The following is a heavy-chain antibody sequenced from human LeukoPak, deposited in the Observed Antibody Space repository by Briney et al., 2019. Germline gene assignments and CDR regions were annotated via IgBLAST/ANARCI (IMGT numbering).Heavy chain of an antibody. D-gene: IGHD3-10*01. V-gene: IGHV3-53*01. CDR2: IYSGVST. Sequence: GGSLRLSCAASGFTVSSNYMSWVRQAPGKGLEWVSVIYSGVSTYYADSVKGRFTISRDNSKNTLYLQMNSLRAEDTAMYYCARVKAGCYYYMDVWGKGTTVTVSS. CDR1: GFTVSSNY. CDR3: ARVKAGCYYYMDV. J-gene: IGHJ6*03.